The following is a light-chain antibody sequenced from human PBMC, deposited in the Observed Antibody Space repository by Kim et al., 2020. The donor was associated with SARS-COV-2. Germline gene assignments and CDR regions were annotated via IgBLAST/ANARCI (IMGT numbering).Light chain of an antibody. CDR3: QQYRIYPFT. CDR2: EAS. J-gene: IGKJ3*01. CDR1: QDVITY. Sequence: ASTGDRVTVTCRASQDVITYLAWYQQKPGKAPKLLIYEASTLESGVSSRFSGSGSGTDFTLTITSLQFEDFATYYCQQYRIYPFTFGPGTKVDIK. V-gene: IGKV1-8*01.